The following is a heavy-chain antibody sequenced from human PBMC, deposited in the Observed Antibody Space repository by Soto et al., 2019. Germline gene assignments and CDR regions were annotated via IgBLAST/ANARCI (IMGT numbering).Heavy chain of an antibody. CDR3: AREITGTGFDY. CDR2: IYSSGST. D-gene: IGHD1-7*01. J-gene: IGHJ4*02. CDR1: GGSSSSTSYY. V-gene: IGHV4-39*07. Sequence: SETLSLTCTVSGGSSSSTSYYWGWIRQPPGKGLEWIGYIYSSGSTNYNPSLKSRVTISVDTSKNQFSLKLSSVTAADTAMYYCAREITGTGFDYWGQGTLVTVS.